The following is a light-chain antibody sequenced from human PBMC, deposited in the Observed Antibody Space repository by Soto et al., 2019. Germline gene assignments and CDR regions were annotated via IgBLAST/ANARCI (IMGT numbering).Light chain of an antibody. CDR2: RNN. CDR1: SSNIGSNY. J-gene: IGLJ2*01. Sequence: QSVLTQPPSASGTPGQRVTISCSGSSSNIGSNYVYWYQQLPGTAPKLLIYRNNQRPSAVPDRFSCSKSGTSASLAISGLRSEDEADDYCAAWDDSLSGYVVFGGGTKRTVL. V-gene: IGLV1-47*01. CDR3: AAWDDSLSGYVV.